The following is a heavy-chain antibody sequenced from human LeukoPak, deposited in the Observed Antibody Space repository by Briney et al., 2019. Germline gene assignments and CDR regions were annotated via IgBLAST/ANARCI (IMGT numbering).Heavy chain of an antibody. CDR1: GYSISSGYD. V-gene: IGHV4-38-2*01. Sequence: SQTLSLTCVVCGYSISSGYDWGWIRPPPGSGLDWIGNIYYSGSTNYDPSLKSQVTISVDTSKNQCSLTLSSVTATDTAVYYCARQGSRYWYFDLWGRGTLVTVSS. J-gene: IGHJ2*01. CDR2: IYYSGST. D-gene: IGHD3-10*01. CDR3: ARQGSRYWYFDL.